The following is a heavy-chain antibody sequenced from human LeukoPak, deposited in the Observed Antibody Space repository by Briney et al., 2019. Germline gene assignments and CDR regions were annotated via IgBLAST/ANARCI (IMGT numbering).Heavy chain of an antibody. CDR1: GGSFSSYY. V-gene: IGHV4-59*01. CDR2: IYYSGST. J-gene: IGHJ6*03. CDR3: AREVLYSSSLNYYYYYYMDV. D-gene: IGHD6-6*01. Sequence: PSETLSLTCTLSGGSFSSYYWSWIRQPPGKGLEWIGYIYYSGSTNYNPSLKSRVTISVDTSKNQFSLKLSSVTATDTAVYYCAREVLYSSSLNYYYYYYMDVWGKGTTVTVSS.